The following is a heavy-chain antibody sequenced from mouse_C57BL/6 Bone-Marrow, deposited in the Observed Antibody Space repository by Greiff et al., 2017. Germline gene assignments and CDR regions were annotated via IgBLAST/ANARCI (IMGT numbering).Heavy chain of an antibody. CDR2: IYPGDGDT. Sequence: QVQLQQSGAELVKPGASVKISCKASGYAFSSYWMNWVKQRPGKGLEWIGQIYPGDGDTNYNGKFKGKATLTADKSSSTAYMQLSSLTSEDSAVYFCARPPDYYGSSSYAMDYWGQGTSVTVSS. CDR1: GYAFSSYW. J-gene: IGHJ4*01. V-gene: IGHV1-80*01. CDR3: ARPPDYYGSSSYAMDY. D-gene: IGHD1-1*01.